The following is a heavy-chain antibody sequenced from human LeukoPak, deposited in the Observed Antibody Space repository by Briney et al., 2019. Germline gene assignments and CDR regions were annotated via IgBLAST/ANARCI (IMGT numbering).Heavy chain of an antibody. CDR2: ISHDGSNK. D-gene: IGHD7-27*01. CDR1: GFTLSNSA. Sequence: GRSLRLSCAASGFTLSNSAMHWVRQAPGKGLEWAAVISHDGSNKYYADSVKGRFTISRDDSKNTLCLQMNSLRAEDTAVYYCANHELGDSRDYWGQGTLVTVSS. CDR3: ANHELGDSRDY. V-gene: IGHV3-30*18. J-gene: IGHJ4*02.